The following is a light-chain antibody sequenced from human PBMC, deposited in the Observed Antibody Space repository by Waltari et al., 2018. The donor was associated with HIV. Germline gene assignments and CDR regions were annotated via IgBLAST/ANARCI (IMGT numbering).Light chain of an antibody. V-gene: IGKV1-5*03. Sequence: DIQMTQSPSTLSASVGDRVTITCRASQSISNWLAWDQLKPGRAPKLLLYKASTLAYGVPSRFSGSGSGTEFTLTISSLQPDDLAIYYCHQFSSQPLTFGGGTKVEIK. CDR2: KAS. CDR3: HQFSSQPLT. J-gene: IGKJ4*01. CDR1: QSISNW.